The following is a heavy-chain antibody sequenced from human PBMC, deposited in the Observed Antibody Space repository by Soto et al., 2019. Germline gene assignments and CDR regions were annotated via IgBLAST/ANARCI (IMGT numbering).Heavy chain of an antibody. V-gene: IGHV5-10-1*01. CDR3: AKQLVQNYYYYYGMDV. CDR1: GYSFTSYW. CDR2: IDPSDSYT. Sequence: ESLRISRKGSGYSFTSYWISWVRQMPGKGLEWMGRIDPSDSYTNYSPSFQGHVTISADKSISTAYLQWSSLKASDTAMYYCAKQLVQNYYYYYGMDVWGQGTTVTVSS. D-gene: IGHD6-13*01. J-gene: IGHJ6*02.